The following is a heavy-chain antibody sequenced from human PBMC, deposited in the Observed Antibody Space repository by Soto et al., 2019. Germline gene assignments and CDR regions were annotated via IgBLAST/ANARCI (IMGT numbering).Heavy chain of an antibody. CDR3: ASPYCSGGSCYLDP. CDR2: IYYSGST. Sequence: SETLSLTCSVSGGSISSSSYYWGWIRQPPGKGLEWIGSIYYSGSTYYNPSLKSRVTRSVDTSKNQFSLKLSAVTAADTAAYYCASPYCSGGSCYLDPWGQGTLVTVS. CDR1: GGSISSSSYY. V-gene: IGHV4-39*01. D-gene: IGHD2-15*01. J-gene: IGHJ5*02.